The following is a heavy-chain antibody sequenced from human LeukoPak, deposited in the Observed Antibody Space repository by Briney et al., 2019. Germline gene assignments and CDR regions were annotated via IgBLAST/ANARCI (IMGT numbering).Heavy chain of an antibody. V-gene: IGHV4-38-2*01. CDR2: MYHTGGP. Sequence: SETLSLTXAVSDYSISSGYYWAWIRQPPGKGLEWIASMYHTGGPYYNPSLKSRVTISVDTSKNQFSLKLSSVTAADTAVYYCARQKESQVLFDYWGQGTLVTVSS. CDR1: DYSISSGYY. CDR3: ARQKESQVLFDY. D-gene: IGHD3-10*01. J-gene: IGHJ4*02.